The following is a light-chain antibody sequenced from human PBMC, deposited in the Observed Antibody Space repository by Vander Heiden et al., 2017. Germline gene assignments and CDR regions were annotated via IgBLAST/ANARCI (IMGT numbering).Light chain of an antibody. Sequence: SYVLTQPPSVSVAPGQTARITCGGNNIGSKSVHWYQQKPGQAPVLVVYDDRDRPSGIPERFSGSNSGNTATLTISRVEAGDEADYYCQVWDSSSDWVFGGGTKLTVL. CDR2: DDR. CDR3: QVWDSSSDWV. J-gene: IGLJ3*02. CDR1: NIGSKS. V-gene: IGLV3-21*02.